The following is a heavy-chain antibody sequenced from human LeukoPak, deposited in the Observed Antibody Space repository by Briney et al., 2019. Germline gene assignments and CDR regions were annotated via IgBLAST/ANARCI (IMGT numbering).Heavy chain of an antibody. CDR1: GYTFTGYY. D-gene: IGHD1-26*01. CDR3: ARDPYSGSYADY. CDR2: INPNSGGT. V-gene: IGHV1-2*02. Sequence: ASVKVSCKASGYTFTGYYMHWVRQAPGQGLEWMGWINPNSGGTNYAQKFQGRVTMTRDTSISTAYMELSRLRSDDTAVYYCARDPYSGSYADYWGQGTLVTVYS. J-gene: IGHJ4*02.